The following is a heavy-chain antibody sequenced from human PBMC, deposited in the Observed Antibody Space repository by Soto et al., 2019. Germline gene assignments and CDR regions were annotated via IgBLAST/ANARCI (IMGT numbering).Heavy chain of an antibody. J-gene: IGHJ6*04. V-gene: IGHV4-34*01. D-gene: IGHD1-1*01. CDR3: ARCVRGRAYWIN. CDR1: GGSFSGYY. CDR2: INHSGST. Sequence: SETLSLTCAVYGGSFSGYYWSWIRQPPGKGLEWIGEINHSGSTNYNPSLKSRVTISVDTSKNQFSLKLSSVTAADTAVYYCARCVRGRAYWINWGKGTTVTVSS.